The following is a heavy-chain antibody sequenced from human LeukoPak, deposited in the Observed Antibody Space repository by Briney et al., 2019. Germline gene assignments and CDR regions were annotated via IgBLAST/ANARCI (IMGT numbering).Heavy chain of an antibody. V-gene: IGHV4-61*02. D-gene: IGHD6-19*01. CDR1: GGSISSGSYY. CDR2: IYTSGST. CDR3: ASGIGRAVAAHFDF. Sequence: SETLSLTCTVSGGSISSGSYYWSWIRQPAGKGLEWIGRIYTSGSTNYNPSLKSRVTISVDTSKNQFSLKLSSVTAADTAVYYCASGIGRAVAAHFDFWGQGTLVTVSS. J-gene: IGHJ4*02.